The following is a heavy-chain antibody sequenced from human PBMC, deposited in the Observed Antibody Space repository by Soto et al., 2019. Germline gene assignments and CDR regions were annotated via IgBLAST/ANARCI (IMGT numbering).Heavy chain of an antibody. J-gene: IGHJ6*03. CDR2: IYHSGST. V-gene: IGHV4-4*02. CDR3: ARDASSSTPYYYYMDV. Sequence: XXTLSLRNTVSRGTIRSSNGCSWVRKPPGKGLEWIGEIYHSGSTNYNPSLKSRVTISVDKSKNQFSLKLSSVTAADTAVYYCARDASSSTPYYYYMDVWGKGTTVTVSS. D-gene: IGHD2-2*01. CDR1: RGTIRSSNG.